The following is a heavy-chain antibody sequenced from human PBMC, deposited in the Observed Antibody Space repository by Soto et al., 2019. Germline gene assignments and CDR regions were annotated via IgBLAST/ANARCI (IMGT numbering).Heavy chain of an antibody. CDR1: GSPFGSYG. CDR2: ISAYNGNT. CDR3: ARGADFWSGYRWFDP. D-gene: IGHD3-3*01. Sequence: VSVKRSFKASGSPFGSYGISLVRRAPGQGLEWMGWISAYNGNTKNSQNLQGRVTLTTYTSTSTAYMDLRSLRYDDTALYFCARGADFWSGYRWFDPWGQGTMVTVSS. J-gene: IGHJ5*02. V-gene: IGHV1-18*01.